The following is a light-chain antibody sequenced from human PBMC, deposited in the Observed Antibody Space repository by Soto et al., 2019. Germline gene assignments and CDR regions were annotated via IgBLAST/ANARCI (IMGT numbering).Light chain of an antibody. CDR3: SSYTSPGTV. V-gene: IGLV2-14*01. CDR1: SSDVGGYNY. Sequence: QSVLTQPASVSGSPGQSITISCTGTSSDVGGYNYVSWYQQHPGKAPKLMIYDVSNRPSGVSNRFSGSKSGNTASLTISGLQADDEADYYCSSYTSPGTVFGGGPKVTVL. J-gene: IGLJ3*02. CDR2: DVS.